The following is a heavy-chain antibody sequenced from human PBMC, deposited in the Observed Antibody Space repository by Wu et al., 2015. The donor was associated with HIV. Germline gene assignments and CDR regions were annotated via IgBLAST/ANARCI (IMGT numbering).Heavy chain of an antibody. CDR2: ITPNSGGT. Sequence: QVQLVQSGSEVKKPGASVKVSCKASGYTFSTYYIHWLRQAPGQGLEWMAWITPNSGGTNSAQMFQGRVTMTRDTSITTVYLELSSLTSDDTAVYYCVRGARGMPKGAFDIWGQGTLVIVSS. V-gene: IGHV1-2*02. CDR1: GYTFSTYY. CDR3: VRGARGMPKGAFDI. D-gene: IGHD3-16*01. J-gene: IGHJ3*02.